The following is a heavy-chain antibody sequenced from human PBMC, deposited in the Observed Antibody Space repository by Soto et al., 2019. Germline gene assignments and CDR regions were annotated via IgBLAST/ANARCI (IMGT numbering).Heavy chain of an antibody. V-gene: IGHV3-48*02. CDR1: GFSFSYFW. CDR3: AREPFGEGYWFDP. J-gene: IGHJ5*02. CDR2: ISSSSITI. Sequence: PGGSLRLSCATSGFSFSYFWLNWVRQAPGKGLEWVSYISSSSITIYYADSVKGRFTISRDNAKNSLYLQMNSLRDEDTAVYYCAREPFGEGYWFDPWGQGTLVTVSS. D-gene: IGHD3-10*01.